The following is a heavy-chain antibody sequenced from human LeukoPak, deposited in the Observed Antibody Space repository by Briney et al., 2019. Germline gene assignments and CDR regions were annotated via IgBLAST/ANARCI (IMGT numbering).Heavy chain of an antibody. D-gene: IGHD3-9*01. CDR2: ISYDGSNK. J-gene: IGHJ4*02. CDR3: ARTLRYFEQDY. CDR1: GFTFSSYA. Sequence: GRSLRLSCAASGFTFSSYAMHWVRQAPGKGLEWVAVISYDGSNKYYADSVKGRFTISRDNSKNTLYLQMNSLRAEDTAVYYCARTLRYFEQDYWGQGTLVTVSS. V-gene: IGHV3-30*04.